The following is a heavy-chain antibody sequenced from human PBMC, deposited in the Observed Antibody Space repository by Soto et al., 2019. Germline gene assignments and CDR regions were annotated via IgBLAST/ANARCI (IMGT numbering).Heavy chain of an antibody. CDR2: FDPEDGET. CDR3: ARDQRALAGIEYFHYGIDV. D-gene: IGHD6-19*01. V-gene: IGHV1-24*01. J-gene: IGHJ6*02. CDR1: GYTLTELS. Sequence: ASVKVSCKVSGYTLTELSMHWVRQAPGKGLEWMGGFDPEDGETIYAQKFQGRVTMTEDTSTDTAYMELSSLRSEDTAVYYCARDQRALAGIEYFHYGIDVWGQGTTVTVSS.